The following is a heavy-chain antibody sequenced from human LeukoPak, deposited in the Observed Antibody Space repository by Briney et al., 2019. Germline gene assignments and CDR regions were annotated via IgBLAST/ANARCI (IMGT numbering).Heavy chain of an antibody. J-gene: IGHJ4*02. D-gene: IGHD5-18*01. CDR1: GGSISSYY. V-gene: IGHV4-59*01. Sequence: SETLSLTCTVSGGSISSYYWSWIRQPPGKGLEWIGYIYYSGSTNYNPSLKSRVTISVDTSKNQFSLKLSSVTAADTAVYYCARDRGGYSYGYDYFDYWGQGTLVTVSS. CDR3: ARDRGGYSYGYDYFDY. CDR2: IYYSGST.